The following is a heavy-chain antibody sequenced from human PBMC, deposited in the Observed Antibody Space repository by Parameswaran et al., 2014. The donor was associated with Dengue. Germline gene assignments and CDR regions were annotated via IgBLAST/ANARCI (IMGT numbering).Heavy chain of an antibody. D-gene: IGHD6-19*01. J-gene: IGHJ4*02. V-gene: IGHV3-7*03. Sequence: VRQAPGKGLEWVANIKQDGSEKYYVDSVKGRFTISRDNAKNSLYLQMNSLRAEDTAVYYCARVLAGTLGDDYWGQGTLVTVSS. CDR3: ARVLAGTLGDDY. CDR2: IKQDGSEK.